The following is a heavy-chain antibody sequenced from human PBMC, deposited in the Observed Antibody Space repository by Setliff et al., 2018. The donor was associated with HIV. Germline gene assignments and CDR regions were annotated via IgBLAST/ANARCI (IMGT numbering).Heavy chain of an antibody. D-gene: IGHD1-1*01. Sequence: GGSLRLSCTASGFTFSSYSMNWVRQAPGKGLEWVSYISSSSSTIYYADSVKGRFTISRDNAKNSLYLQMNSLRAEDTAVYYCVRSRSTRDAFDIWGQGTMVTVSS. J-gene: IGHJ3*02. CDR3: VRSRSTRDAFDI. CDR2: ISSSSSTI. V-gene: IGHV3-48*01. CDR1: GFTFSSYS.